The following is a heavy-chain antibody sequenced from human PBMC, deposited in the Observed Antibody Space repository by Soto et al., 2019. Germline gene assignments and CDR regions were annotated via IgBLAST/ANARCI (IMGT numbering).Heavy chain of an antibody. D-gene: IGHD3-22*01. CDR1: GGSISRGGYY. Sequence: TLSLTRTVSGGSISRGGYYLSLIRQPPGKGLEWIGYIYYSGSTYYNPSLKSRVTISVDTSKNQFSLKLSSVTAADTAVYYCARADRTLYDSSGYYHYWGQATLVTVSS. V-gene: IGHV4-31*03. CDR3: ARADRTLYDSSGYYHY. J-gene: IGHJ4*02. CDR2: IYYSGST.